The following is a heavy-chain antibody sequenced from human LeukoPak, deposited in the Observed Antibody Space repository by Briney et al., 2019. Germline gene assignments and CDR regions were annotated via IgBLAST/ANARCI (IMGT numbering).Heavy chain of an antibody. CDR1: GYTLTELS. D-gene: IGHD6-19*01. CDR3: ARDRGSLAVGDSRTSDY. V-gene: IGHV1-24*01. CDR2: FDPEDGET. Sequence: ASVKVSCKVSGYTLTELSMHWVRQAPGKGLEWMGGFDPEDGETIYAQKFQGRVTMTEDTSTDTAYMELSSLRFDDTAVYHCARDRGSLAVGDSRTSDYWGQGTLVTVSS. J-gene: IGHJ4*02.